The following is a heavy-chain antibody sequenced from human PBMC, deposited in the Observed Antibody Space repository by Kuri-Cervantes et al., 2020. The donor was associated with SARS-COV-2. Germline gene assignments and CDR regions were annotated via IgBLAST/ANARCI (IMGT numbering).Heavy chain of an antibody. V-gene: IGHV3-66*01. CDR2: IYSVVNT. CDR3: ARIRGSDWYSDY. CDR1: GFTVSSNY. D-gene: IGHD6-19*01. Sequence: GGSLRLSCAASGFTVSSNYMSWVRQAPGKALEWVSVIYSVVNTSYADSVKGPFTISSDNSKNTVYLQMNSLRAEDTAVYYCARIRGSDWYSDYWGQGTLVTVSS. J-gene: IGHJ4*02.